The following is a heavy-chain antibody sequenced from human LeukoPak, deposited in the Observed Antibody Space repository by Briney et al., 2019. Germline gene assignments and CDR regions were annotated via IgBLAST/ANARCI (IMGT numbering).Heavy chain of an antibody. D-gene: IGHD4-17*01. Sequence: SETLSPTCTVSGGSISSSSYYWGWIRQPPGKGLEWIGSIYYSGSTYYNPSLKSRVTISVDTSKNQFSLKLSSVTAADTAVYYCARGEDYGDYRTFDYWGQGTLVTVSS. J-gene: IGHJ4*02. CDR3: ARGEDYGDYRTFDY. V-gene: IGHV4-39*07. CDR1: GGSISSSSYY. CDR2: IYYSGST.